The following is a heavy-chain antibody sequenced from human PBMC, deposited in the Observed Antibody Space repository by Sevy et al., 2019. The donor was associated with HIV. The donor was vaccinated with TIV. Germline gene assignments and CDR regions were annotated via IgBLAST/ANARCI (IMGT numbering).Heavy chain of an antibody. CDR2: FDPEDEET. Sequence: ASVKVSCKVSGYTLTKLAMHWVRQGPGKGLEWMGSFDPEDEETIYAQKFQGRVTMTEDTSTETAYMELSSLRSEDTAVYYCATTKDYYESSGDPFDYWGQRTLGTVSS. V-gene: IGHV1-24*01. CDR1: GYTLTKLA. CDR3: ATTKDYYESSGDPFDY. J-gene: IGHJ4*02. D-gene: IGHD3-22*01.